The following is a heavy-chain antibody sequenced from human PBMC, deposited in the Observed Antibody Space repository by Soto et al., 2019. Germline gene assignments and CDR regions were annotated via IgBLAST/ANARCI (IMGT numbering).Heavy chain of an antibody. J-gene: IGHJ4*02. CDR3: ARTRLDFSGPLYYFDY. V-gene: IGHV2-70*01. D-gene: IGHD7-27*01. CDR2: IDWDDDK. CDR1: RLTFSTSGMC. Sequence: SGPTLKNPTQTITLPRTFSRLTFSTSGMCFSWIRHPQGKALEWLALIDWDDDKYYSTSLKTRLAISKDTSKNQVVLTMTNMDPVDTATYYCARTRLDFSGPLYYFDYWGQGTLVTVSS.